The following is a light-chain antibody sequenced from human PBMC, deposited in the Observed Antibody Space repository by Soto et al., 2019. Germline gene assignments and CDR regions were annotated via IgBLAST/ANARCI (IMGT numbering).Light chain of an antibody. CDR1: SSSVASNA. CDR3: AAWDDSLNGYV. CDR2: SNY. J-gene: IGLJ1*01. V-gene: IGLV1-44*01. Sequence: SVLTQPPSASGTPGQTVIISCSGSSSSVASNAVNWYHQLPGTAPKLLIYSNYERPSGVPDRFSGSKSGTSASLTISGLQSEDAADYYCAAWDDSLNGYVFGSGTKLTVL.